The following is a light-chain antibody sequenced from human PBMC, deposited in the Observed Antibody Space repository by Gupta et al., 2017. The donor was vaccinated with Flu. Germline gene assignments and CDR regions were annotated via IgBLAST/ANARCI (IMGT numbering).Light chain of an antibody. CDR1: QTIMHSNGYNY. V-gene: IGKV2-28*01. CDR3: MQARQPWT. CDR2: LGS. J-gene: IGKJ1*01. Sequence: IVMTQSPLSLPVTTGVPASTSCRSSQTIMHSNGYNYLDWYLQKPGQSPQLLIYLGSKRASGVPDRCSGSGSGTDFTLKISRVDAEDVRVYCCMQARQPWTFGQGTKVEIK.